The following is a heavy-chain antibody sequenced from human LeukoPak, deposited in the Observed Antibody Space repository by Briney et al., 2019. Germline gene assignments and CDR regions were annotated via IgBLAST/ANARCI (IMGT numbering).Heavy chain of an antibody. D-gene: IGHD4-17*01. Sequence: GESLKISCQSSGYSFTSYWIGWVRQMPGKGLEWMGIIYPGDSDTRYSPSFQGQVTISADKSITTAYLQWNSLKASDTAMYYCARPEEHGDYVHDAFDIWGQGTMVTVSS. CDR2: IYPGDSDT. CDR3: ARPEEHGDYVHDAFDI. V-gene: IGHV5-51*01. CDR1: GYSFTSYW. J-gene: IGHJ3*02.